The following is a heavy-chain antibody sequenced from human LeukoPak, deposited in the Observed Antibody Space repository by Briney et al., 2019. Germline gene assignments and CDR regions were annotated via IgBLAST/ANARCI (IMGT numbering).Heavy chain of an antibody. V-gene: IGHV3-9*01. CDR3: ARVVGSSGWYLGY. CDR1: GFTFDDYA. Sequence: GGSLRLSCAASGFTFDDYAMHWVRQAPGKGLEWVSGISWNSGSIGYADSVKGRFTISRDNAKNTLYLQMNSLRAEDTAVYYCARVVGSSGWYLGYWGQGTLVTVSS. D-gene: IGHD6-19*01. J-gene: IGHJ4*02. CDR2: ISWNSGSI.